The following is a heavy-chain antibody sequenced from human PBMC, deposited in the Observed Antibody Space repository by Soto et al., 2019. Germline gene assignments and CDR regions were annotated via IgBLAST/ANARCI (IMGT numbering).Heavy chain of an antibody. CDR1: GGSLSGYY. Sequence: QVQLQQWGAGLLKPSETLSLNCAVTGGSLSGYYWSWIRQPPGKGLEWIGEVKDGGHANYSPSLSGRVTISSDTSNNQFLLRLYAVTAADTGVYYCARGQEGVVATHWDQGSLVTVSS. J-gene: IGHJ4*02. V-gene: IGHV4-34*01. CDR2: VKDGGHA. D-gene: IGHD5-12*01. CDR3: ARGQEGVVATH.